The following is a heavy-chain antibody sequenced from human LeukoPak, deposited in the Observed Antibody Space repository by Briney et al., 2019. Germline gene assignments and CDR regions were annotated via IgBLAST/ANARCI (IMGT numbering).Heavy chain of an antibody. J-gene: IGHJ5*02. CDR1: GGSFSGYY. Sequence: KTSETLSLTCAVYGGSFSGYYWSWIRQPPGKGLEWIGEINHSGSTNYNPSLKSRVTISVDTSKNQFSLKLSSVTAADTAVYYCARLDQGGRYCYDSSGYYPRYNWFDPWGQGTLVTVSS. V-gene: IGHV4-34*01. CDR3: ARLDQGGRYCYDSSGYYPRYNWFDP. CDR2: INHSGST. D-gene: IGHD3-22*01.